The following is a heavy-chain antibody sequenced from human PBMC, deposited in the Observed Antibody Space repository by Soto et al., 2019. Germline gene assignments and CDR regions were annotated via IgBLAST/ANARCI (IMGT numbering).Heavy chain of an antibody. CDR2: ISYSGST. V-gene: IGHV4-59*12. Sequence: SETLSLTCSVSGGSISPYFWTWVRQAPGKGLEWIGYISYSGSTNYNPSLASRVTISVDKSKNQFSLRLTSMTAADTAVYYCAKKVPAALRLYYFFGLDVWGQGTTVTVSS. CDR3: AKKVPAALRLYYFFGLDV. J-gene: IGHJ6*02. D-gene: IGHD2-15*01. CDR1: GGSISPYF.